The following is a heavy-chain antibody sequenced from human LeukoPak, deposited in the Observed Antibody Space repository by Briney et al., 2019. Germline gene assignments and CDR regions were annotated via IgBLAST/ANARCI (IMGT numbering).Heavy chain of an antibody. V-gene: IGHV1-69-2*01. Sequence: ASVKVSCKVSGYTFTDYYMHWVQQAPGKGLEWMGLVDPEDGETIYAEKFQGRVTITADTSTDTAYMELSSLRSEDTAVYYCATAASNGWYVYDYWDQGTLVTVSS. CDR1: GYTFTDYY. CDR2: VDPEDGET. D-gene: IGHD6-19*01. CDR3: ATAASNGWYVYDY. J-gene: IGHJ4*02.